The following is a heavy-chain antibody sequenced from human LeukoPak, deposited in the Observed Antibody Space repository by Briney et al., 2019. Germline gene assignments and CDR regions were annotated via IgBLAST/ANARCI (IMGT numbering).Heavy chain of an antibody. Sequence: TGGSLRLSCAASGFTFSSYAMSWVRQAPGKGLEWVSAISGSGGSTYYADSVKGRFTISRDNSKNTLYLQMNSLRAEDTAVYYCAREYEYSSGLDAFDIWGQGTMVTVSS. CDR1: GFTFSSYA. CDR3: AREYEYSSGLDAFDI. V-gene: IGHV3-23*01. D-gene: IGHD6-19*01. J-gene: IGHJ3*02. CDR2: ISGSGGST.